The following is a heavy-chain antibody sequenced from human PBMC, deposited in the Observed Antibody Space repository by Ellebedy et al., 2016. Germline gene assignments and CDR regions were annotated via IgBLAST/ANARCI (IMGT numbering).Heavy chain of an antibody. CDR2: IIPIFGTA. J-gene: IGHJ5*02. Sequence: SVKVSCXASGGTFSSYAISWVRQAPGQGLEWMGGIIPIFGTANYAQKFQGRVTITADESTSTAYMELSSLRSEDTAVYYCARAGGSYNNWFDPWGQGTLVTVSS. CDR1: GGTFSSYA. D-gene: IGHD1-26*01. V-gene: IGHV1-69*13. CDR3: ARAGGSYNNWFDP.